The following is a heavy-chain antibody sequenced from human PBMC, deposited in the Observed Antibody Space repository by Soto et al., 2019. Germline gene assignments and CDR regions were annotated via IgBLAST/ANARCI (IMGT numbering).Heavy chain of an antibody. Sequence: QVQLQESGPGLVKPSQTLSLTCTVSGGSISVGVYYWNWIRQLPGKGPEWIGYTYHTGSTYYNPSLESRVTISVDPSKNQFSLRLSSVTDADTAVYYCARIGNPDASLYFDYWGQGTLVTVSS. J-gene: IGHJ4*02. CDR2: TYHTGST. D-gene: IGHD2-2*01. CDR3: ARIGNPDASLYFDY. V-gene: IGHV4-31*03. CDR1: GGSISVGVYY.